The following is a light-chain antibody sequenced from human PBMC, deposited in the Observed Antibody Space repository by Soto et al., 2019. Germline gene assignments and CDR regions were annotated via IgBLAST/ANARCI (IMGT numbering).Light chain of an antibody. CDR2: DVS. V-gene: IGLV2-14*03. J-gene: IGLJ2*01. CDR1: SSDVGGYNY. Sequence: QSALTQPASVSGSPGPSITISCTGTSSDVGGYNYVSWYQQHPGKAPKLMLYDVSNRPSGVSNRFSGSKSGNTASLTISGLQAEDEADYYCSSYTSSSTLVVFGGGTKLTVL. CDR3: SSYTSSSTLVV.